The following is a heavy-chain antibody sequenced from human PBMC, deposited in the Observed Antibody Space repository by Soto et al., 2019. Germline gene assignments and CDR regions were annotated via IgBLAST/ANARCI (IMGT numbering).Heavy chain of an antibody. CDR3: ARGSRCSSTSCYGAYYYYYMDV. CDR2: INAGNGNT. D-gene: IGHD2-2*01. V-gene: IGHV1-3*01. J-gene: IGHJ6*03. CDR1: GYTFTSYA. Sequence: ASLKVSCKASGYTFTSYAMHWVRQAPGQRLEWMGWINAGNGNTKYSQKFQGRVTITRDTSASTAYMELSSLRSEDTAVYYCARGSRCSSTSCYGAYYYYYMDVWGKGTTVTVSS.